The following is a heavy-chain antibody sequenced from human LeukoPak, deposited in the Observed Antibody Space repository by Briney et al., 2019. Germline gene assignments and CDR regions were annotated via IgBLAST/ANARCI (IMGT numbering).Heavy chain of an antibody. Sequence: ASVKVSCKASGYTFTGYYMHWVQQAPGQGLEWMGWINPNSGGTNYAQKFQGRVTMTRDTSISTAYMELSRLRSDDTAVYYCAREGGGYYPYYFDYWGQGTLVTVSS. J-gene: IGHJ4*02. D-gene: IGHD3-22*01. CDR3: AREGGGYYPYYFDY. V-gene: IGHV1-2*02. CDR2: INPNSGGT. CDR1: GYTFTGYY.